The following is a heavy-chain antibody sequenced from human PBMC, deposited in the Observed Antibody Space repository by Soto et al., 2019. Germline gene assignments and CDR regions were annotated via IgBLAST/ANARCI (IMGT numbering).Heavy chain of an antibody. V-gene: IGHV1-18*01. CDR3: ARVSSSKYLYKPTLRPQGDAGDY. Sequence: QVQLVQSGAEVKKPGASVKVSCKASGYTFTSYGSSWVRQAPGQGLEWMGWISAYNGNTNYAQKLQGRVTMTTDTSTSTAYMELRSLRSDDTAVYYCARVSSSKYLYKPTLRPQGDAGDYWGQGTLVTVSS. CDR2: ISAYNGNT. J-gene: IGHJ4*02. D-gene: IGHD4-17*01. CDR1: GYTFTSYG.